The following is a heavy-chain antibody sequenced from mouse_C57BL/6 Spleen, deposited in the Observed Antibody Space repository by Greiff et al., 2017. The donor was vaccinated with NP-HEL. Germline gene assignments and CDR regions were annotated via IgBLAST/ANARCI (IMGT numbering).Heavy chain of an antibody. CDR2: IYPGDGDT. V-gene: IGHV1-82*01. Sequence: QVQLKQPGPELVKPGASVKISCKASGYAFSSSWRTWVKQRPGKGLEWIGRIYPGDGDTNYNGKFKGKATLTADKSSSTAYMQLSSLTSEDSAVYVCASGLARGYCAIDYWGQGTSVTVSS. J-gene: IGHJ4*01. D-gene: IGHD6-1*01. CDR1: GYAFSSSW. CDR3: ASGLARGYCAIDY.